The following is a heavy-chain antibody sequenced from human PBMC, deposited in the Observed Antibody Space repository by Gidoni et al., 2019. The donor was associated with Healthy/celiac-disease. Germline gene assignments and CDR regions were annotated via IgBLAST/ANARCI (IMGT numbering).Heavy chain of an antibody. D-gene: IGHD3-10*01. J-gene: IGHJ4*02. CDR3: ARDFYGSGRYYGPAPRDY. CDR2: ISIRGSTI. V-gene: IGHV3-48*03. CDR1: GFTLSSYE. Sequence: EVQLVESGGGLVQPGGSRRLCCAASGFTLSSYEMTWVRQAPGKGLEWVSYISIRGSTIYYADSVKVRFTSSRDNAKNALYLQMNSLRAEDTAVYYGARDFYGSGRYYGPAPRDYWGQGTLVTVSS.